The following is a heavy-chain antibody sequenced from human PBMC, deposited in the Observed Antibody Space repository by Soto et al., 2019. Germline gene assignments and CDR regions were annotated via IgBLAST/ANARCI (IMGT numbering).Heavy chain of an antibody. Sequence: PGGSPRLSCAASGFTFNSYAMNWVRQAPGKGLEWVSTISGSGGSTYYADSVKGRFTISRDNSKNTLYLQMHNLRAEDTAVYYCAKAPQYCSGGSCYPYFDYWGQGTLVTVSS. CDR2: ISGSGGST. D-gene: IGHD2-15*01. CDR1: GFTFNSYA. J-gene: IGHJ4*02. V-gene: IGHV3-23*01. CDR3: AKAPQYCSGGSCYPYFDY.